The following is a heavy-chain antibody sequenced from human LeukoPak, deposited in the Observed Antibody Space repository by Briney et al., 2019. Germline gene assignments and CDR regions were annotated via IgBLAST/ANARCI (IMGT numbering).Heavy chain of an antibody. CDR1: GGSFSDYY. CDR3: ARRYGSGSYYTTYYYYYTDV. J-gene: IGHJ6*03. Sequence: SETLSLTCAVYGGSFSDYYWSWIRQPPGKGLEYIGEINHSGITNYNPSLMSRVTISVDTSKNQFSLKLSSVTAADTAVYYCARRYGSGSYYTTYYYYYTDVWGKGTTVTISS. D-gene: IGHD3-10*01. V-gene: IGHV4-34*01. CDR2: INHSGIT.